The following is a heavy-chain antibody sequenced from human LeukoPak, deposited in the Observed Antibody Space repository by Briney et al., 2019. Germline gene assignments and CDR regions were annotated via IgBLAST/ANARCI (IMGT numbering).Heavy chain of an antibody. CDR2: IYYSGNT. D-gene: IGHD4-17*01. CDR1: GDSISHYY. Sequence: TSETLSLTCTASGDSISHYYWSWIRQSPGKGLEWIGYIYYSGNTNYNPSLKSRVTISVDTSKNQISLKLTSVTAADTAVYYCARLQATVSIHSYFDYWGQGTLVTVSS. V-gene: IGHV4-59*01. CDR3: ARLQATVSIHSYFDY. J-gene: IGHJ4*02.